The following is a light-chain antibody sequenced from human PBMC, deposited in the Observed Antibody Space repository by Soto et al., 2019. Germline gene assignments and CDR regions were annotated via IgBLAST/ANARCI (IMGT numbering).Light chain of an antibody. Sequence: DIVLTQSPGTLSLSPGERATLSCRASQSLGTDYLAWYQQKPGQAPRLLIYDAYNRATGIPPRFSGSGSGTDFTLTISSLEPEDSAVYYCQQRHMWPITFGQGTRLEIK. CDR2: DAY. J-gene: IGKJ5*01. CDR3: QQRHMWPIT. CDR1: QSLGTDY. V-gene: IGKV3-11*01.